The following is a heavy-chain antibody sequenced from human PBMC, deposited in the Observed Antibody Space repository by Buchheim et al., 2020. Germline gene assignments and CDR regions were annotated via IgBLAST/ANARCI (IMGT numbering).Heavy chain of an antibody. V-gene: IGHV4-4*02. CDR1: GGSISTTNW. CDR3: GREAGQGHYYYYGMDV. Sequence: QVQLQESGPGLVKPSGTLSLTCAVSGGSISTTNWWSWVRQPPGKGLEWIGEVYHSGRTTYNPSLKSRVTISVDKSKNHFSLNLTSVTAADAAVYFCGREAGQGHYYYYGMDVWGQGTT. CDR2: VYHSGRT. D-gene: IGHD6-19*01. J-gene: IGHJ6*02.